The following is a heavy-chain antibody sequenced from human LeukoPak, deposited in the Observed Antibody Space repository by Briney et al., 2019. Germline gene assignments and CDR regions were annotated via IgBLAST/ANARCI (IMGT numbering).Heavy chain of an antibody. CDR1: GYSFTSYW. D-gene: IGHD5-12*01. Sequence: GESLKISCKGSGYSFTSYWIGWVRQMPGKGLGWMGIIYPGDSDTRYSPSFQGQVTISADKSISTAYLQWSSLKASDTAMYYCARQRWLQFPPYYYYGMGVWGQGTTVTVSS. J-gene: IGHJ6*02. V-gene: IGHV5-51*01. CDR3: ARQRWLQFPPYYYYGMGV. CDR2: IYPGDSDT.